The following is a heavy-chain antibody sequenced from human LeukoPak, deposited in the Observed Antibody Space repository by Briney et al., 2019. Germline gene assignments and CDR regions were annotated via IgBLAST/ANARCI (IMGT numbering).Heavy chain of an antibody. CDR1: GFSVSSNY. V-gene: IGHV3-30-3*01. Sequence: GGSLRLSCAASGFSVSSNYMSWVRQAPGKGLEWVAVISYDGSNKYYADSVKGRFTISRDNSKNTLYLQMNSLRAEDTAVYYCARREVTRAYYDILTGYYSSYYYYGMDVWGQGTTVTVSS. D-gene: IGHD3-9*01. CDR2: ISYDGSNK. CDR3: ARREVTRAYYDILTGYYSSYYYYGMDV. J-gene: IGHJ6*02.